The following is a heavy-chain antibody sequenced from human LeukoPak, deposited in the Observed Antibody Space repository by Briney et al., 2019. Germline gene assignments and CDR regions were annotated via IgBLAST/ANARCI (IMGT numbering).Heavy chain of an antibody. V-gene: IGHV3-11*01. Sequence: GGSLRLSCAASGFTFSDYYMSWIRQAPGKGLEWVSYISSSGSTIYYADSVEGRFTISRDNAKNSLYLQMNSLRAEGTAVYYCARDHCSSTSCYIGYWGQGTLVTVSS. D-gene: IGHD2-2*02. CDR2: ISSSGSTI. CDR1: GFTFSDYY. J-gene: IGHJ4*02. CDR3: ARDHCSSTSCYIGY.